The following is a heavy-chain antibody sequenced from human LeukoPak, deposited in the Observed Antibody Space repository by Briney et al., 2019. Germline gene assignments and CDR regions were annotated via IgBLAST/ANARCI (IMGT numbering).Heavy chain of an antibody. J-gene: IGHJ4*02. CDR1: GFTFSNAW. D-gene: IGHD2-2*01. CDR2: ISYDGSNK. CDR3: AKELGYCTSTSCPFDY. V-gene: IGHV3-30*18. Sequence: GGSLRLSCAASGFTFSNAWMSWVRQVPGKGLEWVAVISYDGSNKYHADSVKGRFTISRDNSKNTLYLQMNSLRANDTSVYYCAKELGYCTSTSCPFDYWGQGTLVTVSS.